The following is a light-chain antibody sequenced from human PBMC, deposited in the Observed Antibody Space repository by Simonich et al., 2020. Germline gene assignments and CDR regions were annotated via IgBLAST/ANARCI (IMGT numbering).Light chain of an antibody. CDR2: GAS. CDR3: QQYNNWPRT. J-gene: IGKJ1*01. Sequence: EIVMTQSPATLSVSPGERATLSCRASQRVSSNLAWYQQKPGQAPRLLIYGASTRATGIPARFMGSGSGTEFTLTISSMQSEDFAVYYCQQYNNWPRTFGQGTKVEIK. CDR1: QRVSSN. V-gene: IGKV3-15*01.